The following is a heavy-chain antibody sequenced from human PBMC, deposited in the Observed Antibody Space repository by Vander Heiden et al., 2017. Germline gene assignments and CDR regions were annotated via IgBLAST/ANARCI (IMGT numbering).Heavy chain of an antibody. CDR1: GFTFSDHW. CDR2: INSDGGST. CDR3: ARDAQLWRLDY. D-gene: IGHD3-16*01. V-gene: IGHV3-74*01. Sequence: EVQLVESGGGLVQPGGSLRPPCAVPGFTFSDHWMHWVRQAPGKGLVWVSRINSDGGSTNADFVKGRFTISRDNAKNTLFLQMNSLRAEDTAVYYCARDAQLWRLDYWGQGTLVIVSS. J-gene: IGHJ4*02.